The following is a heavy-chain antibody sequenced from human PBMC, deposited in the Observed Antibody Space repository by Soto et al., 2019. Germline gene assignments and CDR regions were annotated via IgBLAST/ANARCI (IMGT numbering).Heavy chain of an antibody. D-gene: IGHD3-22*01. CDR2: INAGNGNT. V-gene: IGHV1-3*01. J-gene: IGHJ4*02. Sequence: VRQAPGQRLEWMRWINAGNGNTKYSQKFQGRVTITRDTSASTAYMELSSLRSEDTAVYYCAKDYYDSSGYYPPALLFDYWGQGTMVTVSS. CDR3: AKDYYDSSGYYPPALLFDY.